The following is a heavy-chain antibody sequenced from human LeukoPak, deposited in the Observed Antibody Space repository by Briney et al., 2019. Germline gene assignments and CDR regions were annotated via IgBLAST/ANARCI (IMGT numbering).Heavy chain of an antibody. J-gene: IGHJ4*02. V-gene: IGHV4-59*01. Sequence: SETLSLTCTVSGGSISSYYWSWIRQPPGKGLEWIGYIYYSGSTNYNPSLKSRVTISVDTSKNQFSLKLSSATAADTAVYYCARLVATAPAYWGQEPLVTVSS. CDR1: GGSISSYY. CDR3: ARLVATAPAY. D-gene: IGHD5-12*01. CDR2: IYYSGST.